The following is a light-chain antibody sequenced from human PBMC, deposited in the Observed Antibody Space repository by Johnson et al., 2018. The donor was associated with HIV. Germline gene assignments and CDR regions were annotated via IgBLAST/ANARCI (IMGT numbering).Light chain of an antibody. CDR2: KND. Sequence: QSVLTQPPSVSAAPGQKVTISCSGTTSNIGNNYVSWYQVLPGTAPKLLIYKNDKRPSGIPDRYSGSKSGTSATLGITGLQTWDEADYYCGTWDTSLTKGGVFGTGTKVTVL. CDR1: TSNIGNNY. CDR3: GTWDTSLTKGGV. J-gene: IGLJ1*01. V-gene: IGLV1-51*02.